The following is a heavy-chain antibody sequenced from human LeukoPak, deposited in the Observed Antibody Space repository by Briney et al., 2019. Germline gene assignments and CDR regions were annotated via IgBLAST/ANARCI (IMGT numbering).Heavy chain of an antibody. CDR3: ARVISPENYFYFLEYYYMDV. CDR1: GFTFSSYW. V-gene: IGHV3-74*01. J-gene: IGHJ6*03. D-gene: IGHD3/OR15-3a*01. Sequence: GGSLRLSCAASGFTFSSYWMHWVRQAPGKGLVWVSRINSDGSSTSYADSVKGRFTISRDNAKNTLYLQMNSLRAEDTAVYFCARVISPENYFYFLEYYYMDVWGKGATVTVSS. CDR2: INSDGSST.